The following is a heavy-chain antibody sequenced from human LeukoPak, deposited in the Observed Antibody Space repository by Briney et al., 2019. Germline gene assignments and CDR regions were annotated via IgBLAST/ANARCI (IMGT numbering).Heavy chain of an antibody. D-gene: IGHD5-24*01. J-gene: IGHJ3*02. CDR1: GFTFSSYG. CDR2: ISSSSSYI. Sequence: GGSLRLSCAASGFTFSSYGMNWVRQAPGKGLEWVSSISSSSSYIYYADSVKGRFTISRDNAKNSLYLQMNSLRAEDTAVYYCARYPLEMATIGGAFDIWARGTMVTVSS. CDR3: ARYPLEMATIGGAFDI. V-gene: IGHV3-21*01.